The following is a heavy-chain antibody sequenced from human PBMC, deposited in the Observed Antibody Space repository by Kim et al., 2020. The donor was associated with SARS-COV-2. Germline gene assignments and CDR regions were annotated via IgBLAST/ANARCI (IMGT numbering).Heavy chain of an antibody. Sequence: VKGRFTIARDKSKNTLFLQMHSLRAEDTAVYYCAKEVSYGSVLYYGMDVWGQGTTVTVSS. D-gene: IGHD3-10*01. V-gene: IGHV3-33*03. CDR3: AKEVSYGSVLYYGMDV. J-gene: IGHJ6*02.